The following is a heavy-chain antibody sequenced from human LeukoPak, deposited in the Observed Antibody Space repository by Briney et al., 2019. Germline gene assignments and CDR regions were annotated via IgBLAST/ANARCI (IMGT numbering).Heavy chain of an antibody. CDR3: AREGAVAGTDY. D-gene: IGHD6-19*01. Sequence: GGSLRLSCAPSGFTFSSYWMHCVRQAPGKGLVWVSRINSDGSSTSYADSVKGRFTISRDNAKNTLYLQMNSLRAEDTAVYYCAREGAVAGTDYWGQGTLVTVSS. CDR1: GFTFSSYW. J-gene: IGHJ4*02. V-gene: IGHV3-74*01. CDR2: INSDGSST.